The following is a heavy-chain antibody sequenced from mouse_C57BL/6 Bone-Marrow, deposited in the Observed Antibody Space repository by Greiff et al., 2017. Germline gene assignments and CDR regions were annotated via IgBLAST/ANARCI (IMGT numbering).Heavy chain of an antibody. CDR1: GFTFSSYA. CDR3: TRALLFAGRFGY. Sequence: EVKLMESGEGLVKPGGSLKLSCAASGFTFSSYAMSWVRQTPEKRLEWVAYISRGGDYLYYADTLKGRFTISRDNARNTLYLQMSSLKSEDTCMYDCTRALLFAGRFGYWGQGTLVTVSA. CDR2: ISRGGDYL. V-gene: IGHV5-9-1*02. D-gene: IGHD2-1*01. J-gene: IGHJ3*01.